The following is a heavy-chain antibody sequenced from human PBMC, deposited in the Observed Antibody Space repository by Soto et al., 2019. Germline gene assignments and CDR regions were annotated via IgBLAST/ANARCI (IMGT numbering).Heavy chain of an antibody. CDR2: IIPIFGTA. J-gene: IGHJ6*02. Sequence: GASVKVSCKASGGTFSSYAISWVRQAPGQGLEWMGGIIPIFGTANYAQKFQGRVTITADESTSTAYMELSSLRSEDTAVYYCARDCGITMVRGGNEYYYYGMDVWGQGTTVTV. V-gene: IGHV1-69*13. CDR1: GGTFSSYA. CDR3: ARDCGITMVRGGNEYYYYGMDV. D-gene: IGHD3-10*01.